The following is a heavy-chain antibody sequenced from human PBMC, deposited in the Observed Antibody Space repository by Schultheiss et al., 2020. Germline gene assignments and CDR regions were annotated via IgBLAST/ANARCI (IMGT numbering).Heavy chain of an antibody. D-gene: IGHD4-23*01. CDR3: ARLDYSGNILDD. V-gene: IGHV4-34*01. J-gene: IGHJ4*02. Sequence: SETLSLTCAVYGGSFSGYYWSWIRQPPGKGLEWIAHFYYSGSTSTYYNPSLKSRVSISVDASKNQFSLTINSVTAADTAVYYCARLDYSGNILDDCGQGTLVTVS. CDR2: FYYSGST. CDR1: GGSFSGYY.